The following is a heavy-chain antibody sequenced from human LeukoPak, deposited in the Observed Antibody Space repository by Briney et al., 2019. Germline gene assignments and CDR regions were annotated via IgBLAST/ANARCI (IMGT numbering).Heavy chain of an antibody. J-gene: IGHJ4*02. CDR2: ISSSSSYI. Sequence: GGSLRLSCAASGFTFSSYAMSWVRQAPGKGLEWVSSISSSSSYIYYADSVKGRFTISRDNAKNSLYLQMNSLRAEDTAVYYCASWEWEPREYYFDYWGQGTLVTVSS. CDR3: ASWEWEPREYYFDY. D-gene: IGHD1-26*01. CDR1: GFTFSSYA. V-gene: IGHV3-21*01.